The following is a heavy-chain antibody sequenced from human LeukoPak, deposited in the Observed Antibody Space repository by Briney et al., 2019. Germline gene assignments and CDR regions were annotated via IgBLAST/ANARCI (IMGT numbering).Heavy chain of an antibody. Sequence: GGSLRLSCAASGFTFSTYAMHWVRQAPGKGLEWVAAISHDGSNKYHADSVKGRFTISRDNSKNTLYLQMNSLGAEDTAVYYCARVYTFGSGWSNWFDPWGQGTLVTVSS. J-gene: IGHJ5*02. CDR3: ARVYTFGSGWSNWFDP. CDR1: GFTFSTYA. D-gene: IGHD6-19*01. CDR2: ISHDGSNK. V-gene: IGHV3-30-3*01.